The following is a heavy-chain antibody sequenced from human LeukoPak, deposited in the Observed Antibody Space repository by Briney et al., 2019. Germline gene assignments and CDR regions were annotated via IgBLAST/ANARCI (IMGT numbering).Heavy chain of an antibody. D-gene: IGHD3-16*02. CDR3: ARDQYDSVWGSYRPYFDS. J-gene: IGHJ4*02. CDR1: GYTFTSYG. V-gene: IGHV1-18*01. CDR2: ISPYTGNT. Sequence: ASVKVSCKTSGYTFTSYGISWIRQAPGQGLEWMGSISPYTGNTKYAVRLQDRVIMTTDTTTRTAYMELRSLRSDDTAVFYCARDQYDSVWGSYRPYFDSWGQGTVVTVSS.